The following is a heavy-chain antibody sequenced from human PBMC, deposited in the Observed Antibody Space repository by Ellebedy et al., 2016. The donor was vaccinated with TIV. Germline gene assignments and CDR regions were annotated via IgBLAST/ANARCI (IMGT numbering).Heavy chain of an antibody. V-gene: IGHV3-48*02. D-gene: IGHD5-18*01. J-gene: IGHJ2*01. CDR2: ISTGSRNI. CDR3: ARDGAYNYDTYWYFDL. Sequence: GESLKISCEASGFTFSNSNLSWVRQAPGKGLEWVSYISTGSRNIYYADSVKGRFTISRDNAKNSLYLHMNSLRDEDTAVYYCARDGAYNYDTYWYFDLWGRGTLVTVSS. CDR1: GFTFSNSN.